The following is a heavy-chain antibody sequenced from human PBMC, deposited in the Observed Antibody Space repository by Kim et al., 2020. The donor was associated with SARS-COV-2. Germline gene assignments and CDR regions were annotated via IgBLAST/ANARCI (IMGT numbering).Heavy chain of an antibody. CDR1: GFTFSSYA. Sequence: GGSLRLSCAASGFTFSSYAMHWVRQAPGKGLEWMTFISYDGINKYYADSVKGRFTISRDNSKNTVYLQMISLRDEDTAVYYCAKDRVTSAASGTVFDYWGQGTLV. CDR2: ISYDGINK. D-gene: IGHD6-13*01. J-gene: IGHJ4*02. CDR3: AKDRVTSAASGTVFDY. V-gene: IGHV3-30*18.